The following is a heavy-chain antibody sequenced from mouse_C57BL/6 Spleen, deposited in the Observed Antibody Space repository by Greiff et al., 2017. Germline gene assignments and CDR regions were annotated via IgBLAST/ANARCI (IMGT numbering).Heavy chain of an antibody. CDR2: INPNNGGT. Sequence: EVKLQQSGPELVKPGASVKISCKASGYTFTDYYMNWVKQSHGKSLEWIGDINPNNGGTSYNQKFKGKATLTVDKSSSTAYMELRSLTSEDSAVYSCASSDYYYAMDYWGQGTSVTVSS. J-gene: IGHJ4*01. V-gene: IGHV1-26*01. CDR1: GYTFTDYY. CDR3: ASSDYYYAMDY.